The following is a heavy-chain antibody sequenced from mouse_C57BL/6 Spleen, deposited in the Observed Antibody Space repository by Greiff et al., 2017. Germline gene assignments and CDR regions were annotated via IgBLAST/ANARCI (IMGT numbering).Heavy chain of an antibody. J-gene: IGHJ3*01. V-gene: IGHV1-55*01. CDR3: ARSGTGPRFAY. CDR1: GYTFTSYW. D-gene: IGHD3-2*02. CDR2: IYPGSGST. Sequence: QVQLQQPGAELVKPGASVKMSCKASGYTFTSYWITWVKQRPGQGLEWIGDIYPGSGSTNYNEKFKSKATLTVKTSSSTAYLQRSSLTSEDSAVYYCARSGTGPRFAYWGQGTLVTVSA.